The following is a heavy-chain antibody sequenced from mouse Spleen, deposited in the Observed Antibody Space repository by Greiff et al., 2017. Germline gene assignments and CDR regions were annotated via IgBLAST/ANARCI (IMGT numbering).Heavy chain of an antibody. Sequence: VMLVESGAELARPGASVKLSCKASGYTFTSYGISWVKQRTGQGLEWIGEIYPRSGNTYYNEKFKGKATLTADKSSSTAYMELRSLTSEDSAVYFCAREEAWFAYWGQGTLVTVSA. CDR2: IYPRSGNT. V-gene: IGHV1-81*01. CDR1: GYTFTSYG. J-gene: IGHJ3*01. CDR3: AREEAWFAY.